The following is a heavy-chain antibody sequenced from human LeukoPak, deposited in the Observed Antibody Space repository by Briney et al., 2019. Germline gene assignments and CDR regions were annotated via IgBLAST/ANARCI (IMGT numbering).Heavy chain of an antibody. Sequence: GGSLRLSCAASGFTFSSYAMTWVRQAPGKGLEWVSSFSFNGESTYYADSAKGRFTISRDNSKNTLYLQMNSLRAEDTAVYYCAKPPNPDYIRIHFDYWGQGTLVTVSS. J-gene: IGHJ4*02. D-gene: IGHD4-11*01. CDR2: FSFNGEST. CDR3: AKPPNPDYIRIHFDY. CDR1: GFTFSSYA. V-gene: IGHV3-23*01.